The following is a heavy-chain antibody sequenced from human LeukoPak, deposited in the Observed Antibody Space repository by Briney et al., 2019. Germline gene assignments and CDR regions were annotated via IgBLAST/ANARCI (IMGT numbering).Heavy chain of an antibody. Sequence: PSGTLSLTCAVSGGSIRTNKWWSWVRQPPGKGLEWIGEISRSGDTNYRPSLKGRVSISVDEFKNQFSLKLSSVTAADTAVYYCARVWSSGWEYYYYYVDVWGKGTTVTVSS. J-gene: IGHJ6*03. CDR3: ARVWSSGWEYYYYYVDV. V-gene: IGHV4-4*02. CDR2: ISRSGDT. D-gene: IGHD6-19*01. CDR1: GGSIRTNKW.